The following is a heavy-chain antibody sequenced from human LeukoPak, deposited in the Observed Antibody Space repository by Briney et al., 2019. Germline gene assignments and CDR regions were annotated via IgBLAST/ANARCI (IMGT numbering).Heavy chain of an antibody. CDR3: AKDATGFSDFDY. CDR2: ISGSGGRT. J-gene: IGHJ4*02. CDR1: GFTFSNYA. D-gene: IGHD3-9*01. V-gene: IGHV3-23*01. Sequence: GGSLRLSCAASGFTFSNYAMSWVRQAPGKGLEWVSGISGSGGRTYYADSVKGRFTISRDNSKNTLYLQMNNLRADDTAVYYCAKDATGFSDFDYWGQGTLVTVSS.